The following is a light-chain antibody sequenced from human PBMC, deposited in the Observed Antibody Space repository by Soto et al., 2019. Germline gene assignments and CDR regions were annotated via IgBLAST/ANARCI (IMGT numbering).Light chain of an antibody. CDR1: QAFTNT. CDR2: DAS. CDR3: QQYRTYPT. Sequence: AIQLTQTPSSLSASVGDSVTITCRASQAFTNTLAWYQQKPGKAPQLLIYDASSLEGGVPSRFSGSGSGTDFTLTISGLQLEDFATYHCQQYRTYPTFGGGTRVEIK. V-gene: IGKV1-13*02. J-gene: IGKJ4*01.